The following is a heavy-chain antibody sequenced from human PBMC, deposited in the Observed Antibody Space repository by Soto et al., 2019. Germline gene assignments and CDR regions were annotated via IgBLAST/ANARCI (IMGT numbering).Heavy chain of an antibody. CDR3: ARGRYGDY. Sequence: QVHLVQSGAEVKKPGASVKVSCKGSGYGFTTYGITWVRQAPGQGLEWMAWISAHNGNTNYAQKLQGRVTVTRDTSTSTAYMELRRVRSDDTAVYYCARGRYGDYWGQGALVTVSS. D-gene: IGHD1-1*01. CDR1: GYGFTTYG. CDR2: ISAHNGNT. J-gene: IGHJ4*02. V-gene: IGHV1-18*01.